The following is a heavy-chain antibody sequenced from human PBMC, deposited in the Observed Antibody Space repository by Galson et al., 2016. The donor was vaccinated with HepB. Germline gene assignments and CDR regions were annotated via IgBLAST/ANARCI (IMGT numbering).Heavy chain of an antibody. CDR1: GGTFSDYA. CDR3: ARLDGYCTFTTCSPHYGMDV. V-gene: IGHV1-69*06. CDR2: IIPTFGAL. D-gene: IGHD2-8*01. J-gene: IGHJ6*02. Sequence: SVKVSCKSSGGTFSDYAISWVRQAPGQGPEWMGGIIPTFGALTYTQKFQGRVTFTADKSTNTVYMELSSLRSEDTAVYYCARLDGYCTFTTCSPHYGMDVWGQGTTVTVSS.